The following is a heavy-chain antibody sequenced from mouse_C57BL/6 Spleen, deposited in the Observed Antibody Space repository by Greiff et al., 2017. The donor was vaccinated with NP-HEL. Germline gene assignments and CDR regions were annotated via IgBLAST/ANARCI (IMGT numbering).Heavy chain of an antibody. Sequence: QVQLKESGAELARPGASVKLSCKASGYTFTGYGISWVKQRTGQGLEWIGEIYPRSGNTYYNEKFKGKATLTADKSSSTAYMELRSLTSEDSAVYFCARSPTGTDYFDYWGQGTTLTVSS. V-gene: IGHV1-81*01. D-gene: IGHD4-1*02. J-gene: IGHJ2*01. CDR2: IYPRSGNT. CDR1: GYTFTGYG. CDR3: ARSPTGTDYFDY.